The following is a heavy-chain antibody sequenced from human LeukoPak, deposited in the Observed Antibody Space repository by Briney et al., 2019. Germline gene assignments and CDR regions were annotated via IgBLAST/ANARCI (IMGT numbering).Heavy chain of an antibody. Sequence: SETLSLTCTVSGGSISSYYWSWIRQPPGKGLEWIGYIYYNGRTNYNPSLKSRVTITVDTSKNQFSLKLSSVTAADTAVYYCARGLLYGSGSPPHYYYMDVWGKGTTVTVSS. V-gene: IGHV4-59*12. J-gene: IGHJ6*03. D-gene: IGHD3-10*01. CDR3: ARGLLYGSGSPPHYYYMDV. CDR2: IYYNGRT. CDR1: GGSISSYY.